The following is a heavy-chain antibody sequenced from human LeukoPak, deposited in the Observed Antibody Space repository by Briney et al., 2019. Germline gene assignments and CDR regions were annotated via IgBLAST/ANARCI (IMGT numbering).Heavy chain of an antibody. Sequence: SETLSLTCTVSGGSISSGGYYWSWIRQHPGKGLEWIGYIYYSGSTYYNPSLKSRVTISVDTSKNQFSLKLSSVTAADMAVYYCARGGPLYCSSTSCSQYNWFDPWGQGTLVTVSS. V-gene: IGHV4-31*03. J-gene: IGHJ5*02. CDR1: GGSISSGGYY. CDR2: IYYSGST. D-gene: IGHD2-2*01. CDR3: ARGGPLYCSSTSCSQYNWFDP.